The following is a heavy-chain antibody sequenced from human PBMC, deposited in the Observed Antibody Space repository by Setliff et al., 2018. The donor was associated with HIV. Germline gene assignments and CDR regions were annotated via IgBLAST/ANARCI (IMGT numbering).Heavy chain of an antibody. CDR2: ITPVIGRP. CDR3: ARGIGITTTGKGWLEP. CDR1: GTNLDSFV. Sequence: WASVKVSCKASGTNLDSFVISWVRQASGQGLEWMGAITPVIGRPIYAQRFHGRVTITAEKSTNTVYMELTSLTSDDTAVYYCARGIGITTTGKGWLEPWGQGTQGTVS. J-gene: IGHJ5*02. D-gene: IGHD1-1*01. V-gene: IGHV1-69*10.